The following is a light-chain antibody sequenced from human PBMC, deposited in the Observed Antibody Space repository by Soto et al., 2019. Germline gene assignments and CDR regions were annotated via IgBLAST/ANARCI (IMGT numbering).Light chain of an antibody. CDR2: GAS. J-gene: IGKJ2*02. Sequence: SASVGDRVTITCRASESISTWLAWYQQKPGKAPKLLIYGASSLESGVPPRFSGDGSGTEFTLTISSLQPEASATYYCQHRHSTSCT. CDR3: QHRHSTSCT. CDR1: ESISTW. V-gene: IGKV1-5*03.